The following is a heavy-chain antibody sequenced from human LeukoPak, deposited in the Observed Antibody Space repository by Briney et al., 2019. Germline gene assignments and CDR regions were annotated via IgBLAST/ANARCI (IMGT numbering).Heavy chain of an antibody. CDR1: GFTFSSYA. Sequence: PGRSLRLSCAASGFTFSSYAMHWVRQAPGKGLEWVAVISYDGSNKYYADSVKGRFTISRDNSKNTLYLQMNSLRAEDTAVYYCARDNYDYWGQGTLVTVPS. J-gene: IGHJ4*02. D-gene: IGHD5-24*01. CDR2: ISYDGSNK. CDR3: ARDNYDY. V-gene: IGHV3-30*01.